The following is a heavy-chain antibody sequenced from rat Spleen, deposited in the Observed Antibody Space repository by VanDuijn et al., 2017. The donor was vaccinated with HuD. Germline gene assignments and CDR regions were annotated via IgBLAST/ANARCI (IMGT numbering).Heavy chain of an antibody. CDR3: ARDSYGD. D-gene: IGHD1-11*01. V-gene: IGHV5-46*01. Sequence: EVQLVESGGGLVQPGRSMKLSCATSGFTFSSFPMAWVRQAPTRGLEWVASIDSSGSSTYYRDSVKGRFTISRDNAKSTLYLQMDSLRSEDTATYYCARDSYGDWGQGVMVTVSS. CDR2: IDSSGSST. CDR1: GFTFSSFP. J-gene: IGHJ2*01.